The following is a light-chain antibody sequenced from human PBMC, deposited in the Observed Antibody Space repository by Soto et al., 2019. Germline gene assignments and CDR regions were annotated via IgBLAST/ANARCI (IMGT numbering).Light chain of an antibody. Sequence: EIVLTQSPATLSLSPGERATLSCRASQSVSSYLAWYQQKPGQAPRLLIYDASNRATGIPARFSGSGSGTAFTRTISSLEPEEFAVYYGHQRSNWLVTFGQGTKVDIK. CDR2: DAS. J-gene: IGKJ1*01. V-gene: IGKV3-11*01. CDR3: HQRSNWLVT. CDR1: QSVSSY.